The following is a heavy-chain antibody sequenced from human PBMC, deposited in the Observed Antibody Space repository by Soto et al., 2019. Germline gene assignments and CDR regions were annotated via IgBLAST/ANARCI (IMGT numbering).Heavy chain of an antibody. CDR2: INAGNGNT. V-gene: IGHV1-3*01. CDR3: ARGNRNYALTTVL. CDR1: GYTFTSYA. J-gene: IGHJ6*02. Sequence: ASVKVSCKASGYTFTSYAMHWVRQAPGQRLERMGWINAGNGNTKYPQKFQGRVIITRDTSASTAYRERSSLRSYFTAVFYCARGNRNYALTTVLWGQGTTVTVSS. D-gene: IGHD4-17*01.